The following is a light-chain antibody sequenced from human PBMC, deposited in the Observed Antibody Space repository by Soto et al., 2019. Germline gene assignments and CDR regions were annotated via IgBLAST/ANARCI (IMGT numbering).Light chain of an antibody. CDR3: QQLNSYPRT. J-gene: IGKJ1*01. Sequence: DIQLTRSPSVLSASVGDRVTITCRASQGINSYLAWYQQKPGKVPKLLIYAASTLHSGVPSRFSGSGSGTEFTLTISSLQPEDFATYYCQQLNSYPRTFGQGTKVEIK. CDR2: AAS. CDR1: QGINSY. V-gene: IGKV1-9*01.